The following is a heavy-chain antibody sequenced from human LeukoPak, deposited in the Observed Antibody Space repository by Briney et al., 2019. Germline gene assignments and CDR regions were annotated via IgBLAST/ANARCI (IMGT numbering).Heavy chain of an antibody. V-gene: IGHV3-30*02. J-gene: IGHJ5*02. D-gene: IGHD2-2*01. CDR2: IRYDGSNK. CDR1: GFTFSSYG. CDR3: AKDFLPYQLPGFDP. Sequence: GGSLRLSCAASGFTFSSYGMHCVRQAPGKGLEWVAFIRYDGSNKYYADSVKGRFTISRDNSKNTLYLQMNSLRAEDTAVYYCAKDFLPYQLPGFDPWGQGTLVTVSS.